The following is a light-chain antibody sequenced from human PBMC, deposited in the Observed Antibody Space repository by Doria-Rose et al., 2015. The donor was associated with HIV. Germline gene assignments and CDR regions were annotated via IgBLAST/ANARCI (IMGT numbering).Light chain of an antibody. CDR2: AAV. Sequence: DLRMTQSPSSLSASVGDRVAITCRASQDISNYVAWYHQKPGKIPKLLIYAAVTSQSGVPSRFSGSGSGRDFTLTITSLQPEDVATYFCQKYNSAPPTFGQGTKVEIK. CDR1: QDISNY. J-gene: IGKJ1*01. V-gene: IGKV1-27*01. CDR3: QKYNSAPPT.